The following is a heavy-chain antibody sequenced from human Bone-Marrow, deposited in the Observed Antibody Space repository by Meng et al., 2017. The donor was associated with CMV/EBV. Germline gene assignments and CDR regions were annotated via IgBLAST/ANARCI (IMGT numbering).Heavy chain of an antibody. Sequence: SETLSLTCAVYGGSFRGYYWSWIRQPPGKGLEWIGEINHSGSTNYNPSLKSRVTISVDTSKNQFSLKLSSVTAADTAVYYCARGLPYCSSTSCYRPYYYYYYGMDVWGQGTTVTVSS. CDR3: ARGLPYCSSTSCYRPYYYYYYGMDV. D-gene: IGHD2-2*02. CDR2: INHSGST. V-gene: IGHV4-34*01. J-gene: IGHJ6*02. CDR1: GGSFRGYY.